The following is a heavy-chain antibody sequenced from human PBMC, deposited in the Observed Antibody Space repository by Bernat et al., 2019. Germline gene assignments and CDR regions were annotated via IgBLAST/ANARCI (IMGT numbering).Heavy chain of an antibody. V-gene: IGHV3-11*01. J-gene: IGHJ6*03. CDR1: GFTFSDYY. CDR3: ARAPRVATIRNHYYYYMDV. Sequence: QVQLVESGGGLVKPGGSLRLSCAAFGFTFSDYYMSWIRQAPGKGLEWVSYISSSDNTIYYADSVKGRFTISRDNTKNSLYLQMNSLRAEDTAVYYCARAPRVATIRNHYYYYMDVWGKGTTVTVSS. CDR2: ISSSDNTI. D-gene: IGHD5-12*01.